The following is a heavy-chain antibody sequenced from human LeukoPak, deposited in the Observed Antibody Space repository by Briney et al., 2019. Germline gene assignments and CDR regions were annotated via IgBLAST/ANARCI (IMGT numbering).Heavy chain of an antibody. CDR1: GGSVRRGNYY. D-gene: IGHD6-13*01. J-gene: IGHJ4*02. Sequence: PSETLSLTCTVSGGSVRRGNYYWTWIRQPAGSGLEWIGRIYTSGTTDYNPSLRTRVTISVDASRNQFSLKLSSVTAADTAVYYCARGGGGSSWYEEDYWGQGTLVTVSS. CDR3: ARGGGGSSWYEEDY. V-gene: IGHV4-61*10. CDR2: IYTSGTT.